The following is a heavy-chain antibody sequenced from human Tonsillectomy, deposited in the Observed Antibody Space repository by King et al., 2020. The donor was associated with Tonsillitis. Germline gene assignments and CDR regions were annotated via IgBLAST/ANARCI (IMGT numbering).Heavy chain of an antibody. CDR2: IYLNDYN. CDR1: GFSLSTTGVG. V-gene: IGHV2-5*01. J-gene: IGHJ3*02. D-gene: IGHD3-22*01. Sequence: ITLKESGPTLVTPTQTLTLTCTFSGFSLSTTGVGVAWIRQPPGEALEWLARIYLNDYNLYSPSLKSILSITKDTSKNQVVLTMTNMDPVDTATYYCAHTSYYDSDSFDIWGQGTMVTVSS. CDR3: AHTSYYDSDSFDI.